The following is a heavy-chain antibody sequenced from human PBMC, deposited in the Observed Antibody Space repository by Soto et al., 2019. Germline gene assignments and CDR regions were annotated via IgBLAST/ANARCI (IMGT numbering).Heavy chain of an antibody. J-gene: IGHJ6*02. Sequence: QVQLVQSGAEVKKPGASVKVSCKASGYTFTSYDINWVRQATGQGLEWMGWMNPNSGNTGYAQKFQGRVTMTRNTSIGTAYMELSSLRSEDSAVYYCASERTGTTSMDVWGQGTTVTVSS. CDR3: ASERTGTTSMDV. V-gene: IGHV1-8*01. D-gene: IGHD1-1*01. CDR2: MNPNSGNT. CDR1: GYTFTSYD.